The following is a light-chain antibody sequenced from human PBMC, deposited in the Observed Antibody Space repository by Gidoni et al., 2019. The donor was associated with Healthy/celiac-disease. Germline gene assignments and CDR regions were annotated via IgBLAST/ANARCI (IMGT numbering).Light chain of an antibody. CDR2: EVS. V-gene: IGLV2-14*01. Sequence: ALTQPASVSGSPGQSITISCTGTSSDVGGYNYVSWYQQHPGKAPKLMIYEVSNRPSGVSNRFSGSKSGNTASLTISGLQAEDEADYYCSSYTSSSRVFGTGTKVTVL. CDR1: SSDVGGYNY. J-gene: IGLJ1*01. CDR3: SSYTSSSRV.